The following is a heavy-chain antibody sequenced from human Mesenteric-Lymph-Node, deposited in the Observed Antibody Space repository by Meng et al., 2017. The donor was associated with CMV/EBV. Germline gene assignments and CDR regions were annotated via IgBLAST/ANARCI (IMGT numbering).Heavy chain of an antibody. Sequence: GESLKISCAASGFTFDSYAMSWVRQAPGKGLEWVSAISGNSVTIYYADSVKGRFTISRDNSKNTLYLQMNSLRAEDTAVYYCARDGPPLVEVYGMDVWGQGTTVTVSS. CDR2: ISGNSVTI. D-gene: IGHD2-21*01. CDR1: GFTFDSYA. CDR3: ARDGPPLVEVYGMDV. J-gene: IGHJ6*02. V-gene: IGHV3-23*01.